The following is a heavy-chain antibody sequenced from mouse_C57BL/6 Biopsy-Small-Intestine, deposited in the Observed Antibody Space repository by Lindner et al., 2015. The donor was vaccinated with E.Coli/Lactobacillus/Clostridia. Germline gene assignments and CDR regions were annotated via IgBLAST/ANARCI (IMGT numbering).Heavy chain of an antibody. V-gene: IGHV14-2*01. CDR2: IDPEDGET. Sequence: VQLQESGAELVKPGASVKLSCTASGFNIKDYYMHWVKQRTEQGLEWIGRIDPEDGETKYAPKFQGKATITADTSSNTVYLQFSSLTSEDTGVYYCAGGDNYWYFNVWGTGTTVTVSS. J-gene: IGHJ1*03. CDR3: AGGDNYWYFNV. CDR1: GFNIKDYY.